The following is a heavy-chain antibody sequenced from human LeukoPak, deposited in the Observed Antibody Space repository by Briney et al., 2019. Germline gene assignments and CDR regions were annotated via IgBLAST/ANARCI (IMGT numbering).Heavy chain of an antibody. V-gene: IGHV3-23*01. CDR1: GFTFSSYA. D-gene: IGHD4-17*01. CDR2: ISGSGGST. CDR3: AKDRTPYGDYEGY. Sequence: GGSLRLSCAASGFTFSSYAMSWVRQAPGKGMEWVSAISGSGGSTYYADSVKGRFTISRDNSKNTLYLQMNSLRAEDTAVYYCAKDRTPYGDYEGYWGQGTLVTVSS. J-gene: IGHJ4*02.